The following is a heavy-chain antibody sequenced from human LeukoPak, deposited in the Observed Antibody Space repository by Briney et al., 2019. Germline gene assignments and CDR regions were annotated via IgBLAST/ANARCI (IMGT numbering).Heavy chain of an antibody. D-gene: IGHD6-19*01. CDR1: GYTFTGHY. Sequence: ASVKVSCKASGYTFTGHYMYWARQAPGQGLEWMGWINPNGGDTNSAQKFQGRVTMTRDTSISAVYMDLSRLKPDDTAVYYCAREGWDQRDTAAFDYWGQGTLVTVSS. J-gene: IGHJ4*02. CDR2: INPNGGDT. V-gene: IGHV1-2*02. CDR3: AREGWDQRDTAAFDY.